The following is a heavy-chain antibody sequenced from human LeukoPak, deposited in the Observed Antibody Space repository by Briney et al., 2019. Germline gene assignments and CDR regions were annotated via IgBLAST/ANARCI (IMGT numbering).Heavy chain of an antibody. Sequence: GGSLRLSCAASGFTFSSYSMNWVRQAPGKGLEWVSSISSSSSYIYYADSVKGRFTISRDNAKNSLYLQMNSLRAEDTAVYYCARSLVVVAAKIYYYYGMDVWAKGPRSPSP. D-gene: IGHD2-15*01. V-gene: IGHV3-21*01. CDR3: ARSLVVVAAKIYYYYGMDV. CDR1: GFTFSSYS. CDR2: ISSSSSYI. J-gene: IGHJ6*02.